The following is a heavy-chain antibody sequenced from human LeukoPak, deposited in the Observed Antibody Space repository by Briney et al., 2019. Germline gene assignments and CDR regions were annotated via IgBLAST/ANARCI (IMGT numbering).Heavy chain of an antibody. V-gene: IGHV4-59*08. J-gene: IGHJ4*02. CDR2: IYYSGST. CDR1: GGSISSYY. Sequence: PSETLSLTCTVSGGSISSYYWSWIRQPPGRGLEWIAYIYYSGSTSYNPSLKSRVTISVDTSKNQFSLKLGSVTAADTAVYYCARHYSANSFDYWGQGTLVTVSS. D-gene: IGHD2-15*01. CDR3: ARHYSANSFDY.